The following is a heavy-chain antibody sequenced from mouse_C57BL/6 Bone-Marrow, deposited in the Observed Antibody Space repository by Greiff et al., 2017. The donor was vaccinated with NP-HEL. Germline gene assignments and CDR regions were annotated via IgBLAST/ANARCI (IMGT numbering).Heavy chain of an antibody. Sequence: EVKVVESGGDLVKPGGSLKLSCAASGFTFSSYGMSWVRQTPDKRLEWVATLSSGGSYPYYPDSVKGRFTISRDNAKNTLYLQMSSLKSEDTAMYYCAKDSSMAYWGQGTLVTVSA. J-gene: IGHJ3*01. CDR1: GFTFSSYG. D-gene: IGHD3-2*02. V-gene: IGHV5-6*01. CDR2: LSSGGSYP. CDR3: AKDSSMAY.